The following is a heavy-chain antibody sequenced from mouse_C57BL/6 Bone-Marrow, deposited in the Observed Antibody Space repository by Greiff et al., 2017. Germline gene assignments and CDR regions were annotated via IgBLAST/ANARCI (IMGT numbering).Heavy chain of an antibody. D-gene: IGHD1-1*01. CDR2: IDPETGGT. Sequence: QVQLKESGAELVRPGASVTLSCKASGYTFTDYEMHWVKQTPVHGLEWIGAIDPETGGTAYNQKFKGKAILTADKSSSTAYMELRSLTSEDSAVYYCTSPTTVVEENFDYWGQGTTLTVSS. CDR3: TSPTTVVEENFDY. J-gene: IGHJ2*01. V-gene: IGHV1-15*01. CDR1: GYTFTDYE.